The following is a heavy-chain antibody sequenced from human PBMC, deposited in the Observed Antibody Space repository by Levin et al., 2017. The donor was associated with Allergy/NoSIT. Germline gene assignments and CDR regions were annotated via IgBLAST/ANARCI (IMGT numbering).Heavy chain of an antibody. CDR1: GFTFSSYS. CDR2: ISSSSSYI. D-gene: IGHD6-13*01. J-gene: IGHJ4*02. CDR3: ARGSSSSWYYFDY. Sequence: PGGSLRLSCAASGFTFSSYSMNWVRQAPGKGLEWVSSISSSSSYIYYADSVKGRFTISRDNAKNSLYLQMNSLRAEDTAVYYCARGSSSSWYYFDYWGQGTLVTVSS. V-gene: IGHV3-21*01.